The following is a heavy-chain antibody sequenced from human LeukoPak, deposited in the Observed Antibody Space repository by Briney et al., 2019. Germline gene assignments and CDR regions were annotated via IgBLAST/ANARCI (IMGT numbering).Heavy chain of an antibody. CDR3: ARQLHSSSWYGGFWGFDP. V-gene: IGHV4-59*08. CDR2: IYYSGST. CDR1: GGSISSYY. D-gene: IGHD6-13*01. Sequence: PSETLSLTCTVSGGSISSYYWSWIRQPPGKGLEWIGYIYYSGSTNYNPSLKSRVAISVDTSKNQFSLKLSSVTAADTAVYYCARQLHSSSWYGGFWGFDPWGQGTLVTVSS. J-gene: IGHJ5*02.